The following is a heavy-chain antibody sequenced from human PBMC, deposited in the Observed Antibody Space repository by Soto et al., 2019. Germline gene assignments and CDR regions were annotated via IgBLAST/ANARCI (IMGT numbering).Heavy chain of an antibody. D-gene: IGHD5-12*01. CDR3: ARDSPIGSTFSGYDAIDY. J-gene: IGHJ4*02. CDR1: GGTFSNDI. V-gene: IGHV1-69*08. Sequence: QVQLVQSGAEVKKPGSSVKVSCKTSGGTFSNDIITWVRQAPGQGLEWMGRIIPLLDIANYAQKFQGRVTITAEKSTGTAYMELNSLRSEDTDVYYCARDSPIGSTFSGYDAIDYWGQGTLVTVSS. CDR2: IIPLLDIA.